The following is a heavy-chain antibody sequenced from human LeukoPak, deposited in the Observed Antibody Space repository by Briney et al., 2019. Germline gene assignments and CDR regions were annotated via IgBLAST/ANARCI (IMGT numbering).Heavy chain of an antibody. V-gene: IGHV3-9*01. Sequence: LRLSCAASGFTFSSYSMNWVRQAPGKGLEWVSGISWNSGSIGYADSVKGRFTISRDNAKNSLYLQMNSLRAEDTALYYCAKDSRGVLIAAAAGAFDIWGQGTMVTVSS. CDR2: ISWNSGSI. CDR3: AKDSRGVLIAAAAGAFDI. J-gene: IGHJ3*02. CDR1: GFTFSSYS. D-gene: IGHD6-13*01.